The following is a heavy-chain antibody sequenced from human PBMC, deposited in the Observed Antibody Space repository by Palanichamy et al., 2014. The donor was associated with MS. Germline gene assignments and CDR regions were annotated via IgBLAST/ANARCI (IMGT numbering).Heavy chain of an antibody. D-gene: IGHD5-18*01. Sequence: EVQLVESGGGLVQPGGSLRLSCAASGFTFSHYWMNWVRQAPGKGLVWVSRIDSDGSSTSYAGSVKGRFTISRDNAKNTVYLQMNSLRAEDTAMYYCVRDNFGYDYWGQGTLVTVSS. CDR1: GFTFSHYW. V-gene: IGHV3-74*01. J-gene: IGHJ4*02. CDR3: VRDNFGYDY. CDR2: IDSDGSST.